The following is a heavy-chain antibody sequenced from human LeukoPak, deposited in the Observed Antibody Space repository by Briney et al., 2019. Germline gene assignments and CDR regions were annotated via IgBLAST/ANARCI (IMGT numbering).Heavy chain of an antibody. CDR1: DRSFSGSY. CDR2: ITHDGRI. CDR3: ATIYGDYSDFDS. D-gene: IGHD4-17*01. Sequence: SETLSLTCAVYDRSFSGSYWSWIRQPPEEGLEWIGEITHDGRINYSPSLKSRATISVDTSKNQFSLKLSSVTAADSAVYYCATIYGDYSDFDSWGQGTLVTVSS. V-gene: IGHV4-34*01. J-gene: IGHJ4*02.